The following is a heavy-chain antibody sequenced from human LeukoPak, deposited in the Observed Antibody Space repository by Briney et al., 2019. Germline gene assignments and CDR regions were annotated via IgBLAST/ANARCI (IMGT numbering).Heavy chain of an antibody. CDR2: IYWNDDK. J-gene: IGHJ3*02. D-gene: IGHD1-26*01. V-gene: IGHV2-5*01. Sequence: SGPTLVKPTQTLTLTCTFSGFSFSTGEEAVGWIRQPPGEALGWLALIYWNDDKRYSPSLSSRLTITKGTATNQVVLTMTNMDLVDTATYYCAHGSKQIWDDIWGQGTMVTVSS. CDR3: AHGSKQIWDDI. CDR1: GFSFSTGEEA.